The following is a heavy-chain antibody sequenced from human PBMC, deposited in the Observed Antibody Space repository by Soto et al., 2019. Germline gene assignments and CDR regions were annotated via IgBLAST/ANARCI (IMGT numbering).Heavy chain of an antibody. CDR1: GFTFSNYA. Sequence: EVQLLESGGGLVQPGGSLRLSCAASGFTFSNYAMSWVRQAPGKGLEWVSTISNSGGSTYYADSVKGRFTISRDNSKNTLYLQMNSLRAEDTAVYYCAEVGIAVAVDYWGQGTLVTVSS. CDR3: AEVGIAVAVDY. V-gene: IGHV3-23*01. CDR2: ISNSGGST. J-gene: IGHJ4*02. D-gene: IGHD6-19*01.